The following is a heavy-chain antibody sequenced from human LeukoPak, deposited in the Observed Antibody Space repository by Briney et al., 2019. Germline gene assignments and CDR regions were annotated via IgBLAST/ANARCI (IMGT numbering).Heavy chain of an antibody. CDR1: GFTFSSYA. V-gene: IGHV3-64*01. J-gene: IGHJ4*02. Sequence: GGSLRLSCAASGFTFSSYAMHWVLQAPGKGLEYVSAISSNGGSTYYANSVKGRFTISRDDSKNTLYLQMGSLRAEDMAVYYCARDPTAYYDSSGYYLNTIDYWGQGTLVTVSS. CDR3: ARDPTAYYDSSGYYLNTIDY. D-gene: IGHD3-22*01. CDR2: ISSNGGST.